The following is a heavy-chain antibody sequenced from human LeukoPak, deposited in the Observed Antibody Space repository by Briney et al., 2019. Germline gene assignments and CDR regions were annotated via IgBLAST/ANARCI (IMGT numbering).Heavy chain of an antibody. CDR2: ITSSSSDI. CDR1: EFVFSSHA. Sequence: GGSLRLSCVASEFVFSSHAMIWVRQAPGKGLEWISSITSSSSDIFYADSVRGRFTISRDNANNALHLQMNSLRAEDTAVYYCARVFWETVNTGYYSDLWGQGTLVTVSS. J-gene: IGHJ5*02. CDR3: ARVFWETVNTGYYSDL. D-gene: IGHD3-22*01. V-gene: IGHV3-21*01.